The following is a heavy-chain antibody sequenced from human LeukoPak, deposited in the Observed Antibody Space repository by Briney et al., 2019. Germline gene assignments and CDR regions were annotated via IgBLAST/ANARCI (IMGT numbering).Heavy chain of an antibody. CDR3: ARDGYALGYCSGGSCSPGRMDYYYYGMDV. CDR1: GFTFSSYE. V-gene: IGHV3-48*03. CDR2: ISCSGSTI. Sequence: PGGSLRLSCAASGFTFSSYEMNWVRQAPGKGLEWVSYISCSGSTIYYADSVKGRFTISRDNAKNSLYLQMNSLRAEDTAVYYCARDGYALGYCSGGSCSPGRMDYYYYGMDVWGQGTTVTVSS. J-gene: IGHJ6*02. D-gene: IGHD2-15*01.